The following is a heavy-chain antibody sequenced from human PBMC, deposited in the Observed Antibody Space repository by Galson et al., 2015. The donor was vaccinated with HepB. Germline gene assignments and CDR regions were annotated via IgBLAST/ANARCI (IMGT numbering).Heavy chain of an antibody. J-gene: IGHJ6*02. CDR2: ISSSGTIK. V-gene: IGHV3-11*01. D-gene: IGHD6-13*01. Sequence: SLRLSCAVSGLTFSDDYMRWIRQAPGKGLEWVSYISSSGTIKYYADSVKGRFTISRDNAKNLLYLQMNNLRVEDTAVYYCASKWFNGTWYYYGTDVWGQGTTVTVSS. CDR1: GLTFSDDY. CDR3: ASKWFNGTWYYYGTDV.